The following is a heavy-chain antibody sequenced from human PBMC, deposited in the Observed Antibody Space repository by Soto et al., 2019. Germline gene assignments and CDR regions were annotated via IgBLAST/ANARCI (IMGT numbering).Heavy chain of an antibody. V-gene: IGHV3-21*01. J-gene: IGHJ6*02. CDR1: GFTFSSYS. D-gene: IGHD6-19*01. CDR2: ISSSSSYI. Sequence: GGSLRLSCAASGFTFSSYSMNWVRQAPGKGLEWVSSISSSSSYIYYADSVKGRFTISRDNAKNSLYLQMNSLRAEDTAVYYCARGEKQWLVLSDYYYGMDVWGQGTTVTVSS. CDR3: ARGEKQWLVLSDYYYGMDV.